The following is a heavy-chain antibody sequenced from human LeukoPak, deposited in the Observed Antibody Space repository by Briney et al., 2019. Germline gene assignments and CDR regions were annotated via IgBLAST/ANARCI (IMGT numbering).Heavy chain of an antibody. CDR2: ISDDGSNK. D-gene: IGHD6-19*01. J-gene: IGHJ4*02. V-gene: IGHV3-30-3*01. CDR3: ARVDQYLAVAGYIDF. Sequence: PGGSLRLSCAASGFTFSSYAMHWVRQAPGKGLEWVAVISDDGSNKYYADSVKGRFTISRDNSKNTLYLQMNSLRPEDTAVYSCARVDQYLAVAGYIDFWGQGALVTVSP. CDR1: GFTFSSYA.